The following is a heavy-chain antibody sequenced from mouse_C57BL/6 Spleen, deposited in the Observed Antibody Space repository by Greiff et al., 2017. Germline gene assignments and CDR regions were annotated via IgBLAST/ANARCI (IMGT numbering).Heavy chain of an antibody. CDR1: GFSLTSYG. D-gene: IGHD4-1*01. J-gene: IGHJ1*03. CDR2: IWRGGST. CDR3: AKNWGTGTRYFDV. Sequence: VMLVESGPGLVQPSQSLSITCTVSGFSLTSYGVHWVRQSPGKGLEWLGVIWRGGSTDYNAAFMSRLSITKDNSKSQVFFKMYSLQADDTAIYYCAKNWGTGTRYFDVWGTGTTVTVSS. V-gene: IGHV2-5*01.